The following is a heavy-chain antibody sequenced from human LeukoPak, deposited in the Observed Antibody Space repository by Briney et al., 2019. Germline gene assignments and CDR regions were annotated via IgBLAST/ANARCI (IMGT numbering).Heavy chain of an antibody. Sequence: ASVKVSCKVSGYTLTELSMHWVRQAPGKGLEWMGGFDPEDGETIYAQKFQGRVTMTRDTSTSTVYMELSSLRSEDTAVYYCAREEITGTTNYFDYWGQGTLVTVSS. CDR1: GYTLTELS. CDR2: FDPEDGET. CDR3: AREEITGTTNYFDY. D-gene: IGHD1-20*01. J-gene: IGHJ4*02. V-gene: IGHV1-24*01.